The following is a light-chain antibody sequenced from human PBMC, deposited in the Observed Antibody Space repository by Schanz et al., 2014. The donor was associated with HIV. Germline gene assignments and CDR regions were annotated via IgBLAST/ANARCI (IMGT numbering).Light chain of an antibody. CDR1: QSVSSSY. CDR2: ATS. Sequence: IVLTQSPGTLSLSPGEGATLSCRASQSVSSSYLAWYQQKRDQPPRLVIYATSTRAAGIPDRFSGTGSGTDFTLTISRLEPEDFAVYYCQQYGSFFSFGGGTKVDI. V-gene: IGKV3-20*01. CDR3: QQYGSFFS. J-gene: IGKJ4*01.